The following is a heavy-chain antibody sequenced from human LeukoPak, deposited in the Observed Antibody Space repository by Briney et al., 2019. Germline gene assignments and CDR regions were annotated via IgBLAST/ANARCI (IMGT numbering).Heavy chain of an antibody. Sequence: GASVKVSCKASGYTFTSYDINWVRQATGQGLEWMGWMNPNSGNTGYAQKFQGRVTMTRNTSISTAYMELSSLRSEDTAVYYCAREERYCSGGSCYAADAFDIWGQGTMVTVSS. D-gene: IGHD2-15*01. CDR3: AREERYCSGGSCYAADAFDI. CDR1: GYTFTSYD. CDR2: MNPNSGNT. J-gene: IGHJ3*02. V-gene: IGHV1-8*01.